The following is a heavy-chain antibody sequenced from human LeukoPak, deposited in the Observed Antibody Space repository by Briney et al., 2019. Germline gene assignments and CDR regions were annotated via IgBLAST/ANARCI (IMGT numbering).Heavy chain of an antibody. D-gene: IGHD3-10*01. V-gene: IGHV3-30*02. CDR3: AKGGSGSYHHY. J-gene: IGHJ4*02. Sequence: GGSLRLSCAASGFSFSSYGMHWVRQAPGKGLEWVTFIYNDGSNKYYADSVTGRFTISRDNSKNTLYLRMNSLRAEDTAVYYCAKGGSGSYHHYWGQGTLVTVSS. CDR1: GFSFSSYG. CDR2: IYNDGSNK.